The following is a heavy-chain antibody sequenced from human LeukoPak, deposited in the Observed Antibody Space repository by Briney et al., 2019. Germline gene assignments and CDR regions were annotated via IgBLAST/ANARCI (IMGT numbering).Heavy chain of an antibody. J-gene: IGHJ4*02. Sequence: GGSLRLSCAASGFTFSSYGMHWVRQAPGKGREWGAFIRYDGSNKYYADSVKGRFTISRDNSKNTLYLQMNSLRAEDTAVYYCAKLSLVRGVKGGGTPIDYWGQGTLVTVSS. V-gene: IGHV3-30*02. D-gene: IGHD3-10*01. CDR2: IRYDGSNK. CDR1: GFTFSSYG. CDR3: AKLSLVRGVKGGGTPIDY.